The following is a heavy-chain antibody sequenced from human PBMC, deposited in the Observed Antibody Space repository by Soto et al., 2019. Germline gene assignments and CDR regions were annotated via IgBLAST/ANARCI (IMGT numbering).Heavy chain of an antibody. J-gene: IGHJ4*02. CDR1: GGSISSYY. V-gene: IGHV4-59*01. CDR3: GRGRPPQDIVLVPAALYYFDY. Sequence: PSETLSLTCTVSGGSISSYYWSWIRQPPGKGLEWIGYIYYSGSTNYNPSLKSRVTISVDTSKNQFSLKLSSVTAADTAVYYCGRGRPPQDIVLVPAALYYFDYWGQGTLVTVSS. D-gene: IGHD2-2*01. CDR2: IYYSGST.